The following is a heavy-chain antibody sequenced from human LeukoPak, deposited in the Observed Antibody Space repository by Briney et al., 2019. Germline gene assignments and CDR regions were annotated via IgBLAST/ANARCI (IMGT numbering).Heavy chain of an antibody. Sequence: ASVKVSCKASGYTFTGYFMHWVRQAPGQGLQWMGWINPNSGGTDYAQKFQGRVTMTRDTSISTAYTELSRLRSDDTAVYYCARGGRYCSSTTCYFDYWGQGTLVTVSS. J-gene: IGHJ4*02. D-gene: IGHD2-2*01. CDR1: GYTFTGYF. CDR2: INPNSGGT. V-gene: IGHV1-2*02. CDR3: ARGGRYCSSTTCYFDY.